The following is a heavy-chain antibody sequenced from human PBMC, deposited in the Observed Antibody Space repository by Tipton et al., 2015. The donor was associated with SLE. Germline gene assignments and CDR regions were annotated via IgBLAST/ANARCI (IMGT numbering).Heavy chain of an antibody. J-gene: IGHJ4*02. CDR3: AGGLGNFDY. V-gene: IGHV3-7*03. Sequence: LSLTCSVSGDSMRNHYWSWVRQAPGKGLEWVANIKQDGSEKYYVDSVKGRFTISRHNSKNTLYLQMNSLRAEDTAVYYCAGGLGNFDYWGQGTLVTVSS. CDR1: GDSMRNHY. D-gene: IGHD3/OR15-3a*01. CDR2: IKQDGSEK.